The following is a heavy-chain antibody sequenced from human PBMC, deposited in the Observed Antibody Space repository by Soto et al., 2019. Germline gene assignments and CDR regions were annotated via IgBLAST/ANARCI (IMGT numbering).Heavy chain of an antibody. CDR2: LSGSGDNK. CDR3: ARDDMAVIRGATVYYMDV. J-gene: IGHJ6*03. CDR1: GVTLSGNF. Sequence: EVQLLESGGDLVEPGGSLRLSCAASGVTLSGNFVTWVRQIPGKGLEWVSTLSGSGDNKYYADSVRGRFTISRDSSKNTVYLQMNNLRVDDTAIYFCARDDMAVIRGATVYYMDVWGKGTTVTVSS. V-gene: IGHV3-23*01. D-gene: IGHD3-10*01.